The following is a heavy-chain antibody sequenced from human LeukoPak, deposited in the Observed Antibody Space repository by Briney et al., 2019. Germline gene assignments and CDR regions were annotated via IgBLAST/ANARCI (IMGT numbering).Heavy chain of an antibody. Sequence: PSETLSLTCTVSGGSISSSSYYWGWIRQPPGKGLEWIGSIYYSGSTYYNPSLKSRVTISVDTSKNQFSLKLSSATAADTAVYYCARLNGPREYWGQGTLVTVSS. CDR3: ARLNGPREY. V-gene: IGHV4-39*07. D-gene: IGHD2-8*01. CDR2: IYYSGST. J-gene: IGHJ4*02. CDR1: GGSISSSSYY.